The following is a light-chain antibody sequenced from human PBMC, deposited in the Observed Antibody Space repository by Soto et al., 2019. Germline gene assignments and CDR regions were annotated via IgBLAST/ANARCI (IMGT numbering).Light chain of an antibody. CDR1: QSVSSSY. CDR3: QQYGSSGT. Sequence: IVLPQSPGTLSLSPGERATLSRRASQSVSSSYLAWYQQKPGQAPRLLIYRTSNRATGIPDRFSGSGSGTDFTLTISRLEPEDFAVYYCQQYGSSGTFGQGTKVDIK. J-gene: IGKJ1*01. V-gene: IGKV3-20*01. CDR2: RTS.